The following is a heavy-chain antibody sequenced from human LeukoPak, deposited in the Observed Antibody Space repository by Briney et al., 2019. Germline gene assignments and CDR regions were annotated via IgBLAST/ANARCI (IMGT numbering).Heavy chain of an antibody. Sequence: ASVKVSCKPSGYTFTGYYMHWGRRAPGQGLEWRGWINPNSGGTKYAQKFQVRVTITRYTSISTAYMDLSRLRSEDTAVYYFTREGYCSGGSGYEGGFYLDYWGQGTLVTVSS. CDR2: INPNSGGT. V-gene: IGHV1-2*02. CDR3: TREGYCSGGSGYEGGFYLDY. D-gene: IGHD2-15*01. CDR1: GYTFTGYY. J-gene: IGHJ4*02.